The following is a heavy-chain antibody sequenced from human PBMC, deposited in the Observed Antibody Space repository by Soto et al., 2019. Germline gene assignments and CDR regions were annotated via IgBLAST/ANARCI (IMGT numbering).Heavy chain of an antibody. J-gene: IGHJ6*03. Sequence: ASVNVSCKASGYTFTSYGISWVRQAPGQGLEWMGWISAYNGNTNYAQKLQGRVTMTTDTSTSTAYMELRSLRSDDTAVYYCARVNYSNRSYYYYYYMDVWGKGTTVTVSS. CDR1: GYTFTSYG. CDR3: ARVNYSNRSYYYYYYMDV. D-gene: IGHD4-4*01. V-gene: IGHV1-18*01. CDR2: ISAYNGNT.